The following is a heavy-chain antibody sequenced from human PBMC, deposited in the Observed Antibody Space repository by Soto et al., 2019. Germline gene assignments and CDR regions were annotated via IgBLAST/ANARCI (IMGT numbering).Heavy chain of an antibody. V-gene: IGHV4-30-4*01. CDR2: IYYSGST. CDR1: GGSISSGDYY. D-gene: IGHD3-22*01. J-gene: IGHJ6*02. Sequence: LSLTCTVSGGSISSGDYYWSWIRQPPGKGLEWIGYIYYSGSTYYNPSLKSRVTISVDTSKNQFSLKLSSVTAADTAVYYCARARYDSSGYYPDFYYYYGMDVWGQGTTVTVSS. CDR3: ARARYDSSGYYPDFYYYYGMDV.